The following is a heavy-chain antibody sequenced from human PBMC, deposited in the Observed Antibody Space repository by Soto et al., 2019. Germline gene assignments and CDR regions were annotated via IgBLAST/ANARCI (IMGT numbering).Heavy chain of an antibody. D-gene: IGHD3-10*01. CDR3: PKDRDSRDLYSYYYYMDV. CDR2: ISGSGGGI. J-gene: IGHJ6*03. CDR1: GFTFGDYA. Sequence: EVQLLESGGGLVQPGGSLRLSCVASGFTFGDYAMTWVRQAPGKGPEWVSGISGSGGGIYYADSLRGRFTISRDNSKNALYLQMNSLRAEDTAVYYCPKDRDSRDLYSYYYYMDVWGKGTTVTVSS. V-gene: IGHV3-23*01.